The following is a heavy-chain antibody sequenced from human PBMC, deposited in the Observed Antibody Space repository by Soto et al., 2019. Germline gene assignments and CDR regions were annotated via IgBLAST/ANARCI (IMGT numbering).Heavy chain of an antibody. CDR1: GFTFSNYW. CDR3: ARDPSGWPPSFSFYSMDV. V-gene: IGHV3-7*01. J-gene: IGHJ6*02. CDR2: IKKDGNEK. D-gene: IGHD6-19*01. Sequence: ASVKVSCAVSGFTFSNYWMSWVRQAPGKGLEWVANIKKDGNEKYYVDSVKGRFTISRDNAKNSLYLQMNTLRADDTAVYYCARDPSGWPPSFSFYSMDVWGQGTTVTVSS.